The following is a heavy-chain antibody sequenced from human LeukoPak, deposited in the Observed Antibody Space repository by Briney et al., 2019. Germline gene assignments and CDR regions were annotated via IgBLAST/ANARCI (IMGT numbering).Heavy chain of an antibody. J-gene: IGHJ4*02. CDR2: ISSSGSTI. CDR1: GFTFSSYS. CDR3: ARDSYDSSGYYFPFDY. D-gene: IGHD3-22*01. V-gene: IGHV3-48*04. Sequence: GGSLRLSCAASGFTFSSYSMNWVRQAPGKGLEWVSYISSSGSTIYYADSVKGRFTISRDNAKNSLYLQMNSLRAEDTAVYYCARDSYDSSGYYFPFDYWGQGTLVTVSS.